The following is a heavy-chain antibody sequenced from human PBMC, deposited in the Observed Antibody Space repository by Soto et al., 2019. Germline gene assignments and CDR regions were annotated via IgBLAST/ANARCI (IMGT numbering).Heavy chain of an antibody. Sequence: GSLRLSCAASGFTFSNAWMSWVRQAPGKGLEWVGRIKSKTDGGTTDYAAPVKGRFTISRDDSKNTLYLQMNSLKTEDTAVYYCTTGDCSSTSCYHPPGYYYYYYGMDVWGQGTTVTVSS. J-gene: IGHJ6*02. V-gene: IGHV3-15*01. CDR2: IKSKTDGGTT. CDR1: GFTFSNAW. D-gene: IGHD2-2*01. CDR3: TTGDCSSTSCYHPPGYYYYYYGMDV.